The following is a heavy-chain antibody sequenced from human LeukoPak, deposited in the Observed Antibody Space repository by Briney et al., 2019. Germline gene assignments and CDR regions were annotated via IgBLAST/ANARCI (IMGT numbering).Heavy chain of an antibody. Sequence: SETLSLTCTVSGGSISSGSYYWSWIRQPAGKGLEWIGRIYTSGSTNYNPSLKSRVTISVDTSKNQFSLKLSSVTAADTAVYYCARRLGRKFGERSYYYHYMDVWGKGTTVTISS. V-gene: IGHV4-61*02. CDR2: IYTSGST. J-gene: IGHJ6*03. CDR1: GGSISSGSYY. CDR3: ARRLGRKFGERSYYYHYMDV. D-gene: IGHD3-10*01.